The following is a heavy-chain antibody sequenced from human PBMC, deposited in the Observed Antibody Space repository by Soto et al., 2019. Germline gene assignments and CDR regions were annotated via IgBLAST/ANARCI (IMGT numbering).Heavy chain of an antibody. D-gene: IGHD3-16*01. Sequence: ASVQVSCKASGYTFTSYDMHWVRQAPGQGLERMGWINAGNGNTNYSQKLQGRVTMTRDASASTAYMELSSLRSDDTAVYYCARERGNLETRLRIIDYWGQVTLVTV. CDR3: ARERGNLETRLRIIDY. CDR1: GYTFTSYD. J-gene: IGHJ4*02. V-gene: IGHV1-3*01. CDR2: INAGNGNT.